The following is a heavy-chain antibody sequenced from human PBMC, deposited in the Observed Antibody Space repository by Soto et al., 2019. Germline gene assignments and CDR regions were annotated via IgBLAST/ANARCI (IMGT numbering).Heavy chain of an antibody. CDR2: INAGNGNT. CDR1: GYTFTSYA. D-gene: IGHD2-2*02. J-gene: IGHJ3*02. Sequence: QVPLVQSGAEVKKPGASVKVSCKASGYTFTSYAMHWVRQAPGQRLEWMGWINAGNGNTKYSQKFQGRVTITRDTSASTAYMELSSLRSEDTAVYYCARAIPDREGGNDAFDIWGQGTMVTVSS. V-gene: IGHV1-3*01. CDR3: ARAIPDREGGNDAFDI.